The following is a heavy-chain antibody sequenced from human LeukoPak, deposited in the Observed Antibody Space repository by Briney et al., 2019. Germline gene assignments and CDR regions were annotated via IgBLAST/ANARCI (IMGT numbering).Heavy chain of an antibody. V-gene: IGHV3-23*01. CDR1: GFTFSGSA. J-gene: IGHJ5*02. Sequence: PGGSLRLSCAASGFTFSGSAMHWVRQAPGKGLEWVSAISGSGGSTYYADSVKGRFTISRDNSKNTLYLQMNSLRAEDTAVYYCAKEELLFGSRWFDPWGQGTLVTVSS. CDR2: ISGSGGST. CDR3: AKEELLFGSRWFDP. D-gene: IGHD2-21*02.